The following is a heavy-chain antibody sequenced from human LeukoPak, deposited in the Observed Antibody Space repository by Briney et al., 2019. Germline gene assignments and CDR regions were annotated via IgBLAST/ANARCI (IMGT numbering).Heavy chain of an antibody. CDR2: IYYSGST. CDR3: AREYSYYYYYYMDV. D-gene: IGHD1-26*01. CDR1: GGSISSYY. Sequence: EASETLSLXCTVSGGSISSYYWRWIRQPPGKGLEWIGYIYYSGSTNYNPSLKSRVTISVDTSKNQSSLKLSSVTAADTAVYYCAREYSYYYYYYMDVWGKGTTVTVSS. J-gene: IGHJ6*03. V-gene: IGHV4-59*01.